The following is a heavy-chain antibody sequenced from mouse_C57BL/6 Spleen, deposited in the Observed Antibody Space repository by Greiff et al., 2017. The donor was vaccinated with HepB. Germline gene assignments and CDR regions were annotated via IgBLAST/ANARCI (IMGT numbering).Heavy chain of an antibody. D-gene: IGHD1-1*01. CDR2: INPSSGYT. Sequence: QVQLKQSGAELARPGASVKMSCKASGYTFTSYTMHWVKQRPGQGLEWIGYINPSSGYTKYNQKFKDKATLTADKSSSTAYMQLSSLTSEDSAVYYCALITTVVAGDYFDYWGQGTTLTVSS. J-gene: IGHJ2*01. V-gene: IGHV1-4*01. CDR3: ALITTVVAGDYFDY. CDR1: GYTFTSYT.